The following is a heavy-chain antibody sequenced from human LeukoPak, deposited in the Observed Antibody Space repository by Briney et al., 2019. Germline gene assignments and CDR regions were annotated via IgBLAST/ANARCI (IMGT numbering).Heavy chain of an antibody. CDR1: GYTFTSYD. V-gene: IGHV1-8*01. CDR2: MNPNSGNT. Sequence: ASVKVSCKASGYTFTSYDITWVRQATGQGLEWMGWMNPNSGNTGYAQKFQGRVTMTRNNSISTAYMELSSLRSEDTAVYYCARALSRRAAAGSRRDYYYYYMDVWGKGTTVTVSS. D-gene: IGHD6-13*01. J-gene: IGHJ6*03. CDR3: ARALSRRAAAGSRRDYYYYYMDV.